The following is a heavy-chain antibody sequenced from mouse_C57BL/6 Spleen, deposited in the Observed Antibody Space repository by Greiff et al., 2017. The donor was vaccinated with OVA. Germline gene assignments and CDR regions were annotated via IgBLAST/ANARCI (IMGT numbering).Heavy chain of an antibody. Sequence: EVQLQESGPELAKPGASVKIPCKASGYTFTDYNMDWVKQSHGKSLEWIGDINPNNGGTIYNQKFKGKATLTVDKSSSTAYMELRSLTSEDTAVYYCARSVYYDYDPLFDYWGQGTTLTVSS. CDR1: GYTFTDYN. V-gene: IGHV1-18*01. CDR2: INPNNGGT. D-gene: IGHD2-4*01. J-gene: IGHJ2*01. CDR3: ARSVYYDYDPLFDY.